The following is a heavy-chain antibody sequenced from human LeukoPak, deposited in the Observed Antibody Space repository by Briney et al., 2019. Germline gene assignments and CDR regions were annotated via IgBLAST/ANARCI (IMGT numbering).Heavy chain of an antibody. Sequence: ASVKVSCKVSGYTLTELSMHWVRQAPGKGLEWMGGFDPEDGETIYAQKFQGRVTITADESTSTAYMELSRLRSDDTAVYYCASYWGSEYPGAFDIWGQGTMVTVSS. J-gene: IGHJ3*02. CDR1: GYTLTELS. D-gene: IGHD1-26*01. CDR2: FDPEDGET. CDR3: ASYWGSEYPGAFDI. V-gene: IGHV1-24*01.